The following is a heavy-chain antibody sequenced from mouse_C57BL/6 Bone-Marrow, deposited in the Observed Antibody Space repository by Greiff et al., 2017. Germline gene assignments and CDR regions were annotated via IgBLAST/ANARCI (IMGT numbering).Heavy chain of an antibody. Sequence: DVKLVESGGGLVQPGGSLGLSCAASGFTFTDYYMSWVRQPPGKALEWLGFIRNKANGYTTEYSASVKGRFTISRDNSQSILYLQMNALRAEDSATYYCASSMMVTTFLFAYWGQGTLVTVSA. CDR2: IRNKANGYTT. J-gene: IGHJ3*01. D-gene: IGHD2-3*01. CDR1: GFTFTDYY. CDR3: ASSMMVTTFLFAY. V-gene: IGHV7-3*01.